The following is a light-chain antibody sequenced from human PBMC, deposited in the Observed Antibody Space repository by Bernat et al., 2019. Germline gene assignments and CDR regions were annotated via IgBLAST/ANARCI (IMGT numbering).Light chain of an antibody. CDR3: LQHNSYPLT. Sequence: DIQMTQSPSSLSASVGDRVTITCRSSQGIGSNLGWYQQKPGNAPKCLIYPASSSLSGVPSRFSGSGSGTEFTLTISSLQPEDFASYYCLQHNSYPLTFGGGTKVEIK. J-gene: IGKJ4*01. CDR2: PAS. V-gene: IGKV1-17*01. CDR1: QGIGSN.